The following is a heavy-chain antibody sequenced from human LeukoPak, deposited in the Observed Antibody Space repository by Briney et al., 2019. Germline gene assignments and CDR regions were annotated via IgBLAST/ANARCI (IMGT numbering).Heavy chain of an antibody. J-gene: IGHJ6*04. V-gene: IGHV3-30*04. Sequence: GRSLRLSCAASGFTFSSYAMHWVRQAPGKGLEWVAVISYDGSNKYYADSVKGRFTISRDNSKNTLYLQMNSLRAEDTAVYYCAKALSTMVRGVNYYYGMDVWGKGTTVTVSS. D-gene: IGHD3-10*01. CDR2: ISYDGSNK. CDR1: GFTFSSYA. CDR3: AKALSTMVRGVNYYYGMDV.